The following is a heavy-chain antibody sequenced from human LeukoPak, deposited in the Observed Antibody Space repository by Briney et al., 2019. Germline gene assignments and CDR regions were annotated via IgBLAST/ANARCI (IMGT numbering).Heavy chain of an antibody. CDR1: GFTLSTYT. CDR3: AKGRRDGYNSGPRGDI. J-gene: IGHJ3*02. V-gene: IGHV3-23*01. D-gene: IGHD5-24*01. Sequence: GGSLRLSCAASGFTLSTYTMSWVRQAPGQGLEWVSAIGGSGATTYYGDSVKGRFTISRDNPKNTVYLQMDSLRAEDTAVYYCAKGRRDGYNSGPRGDIWGQGIMVTVSS. CDR2: IGGSGATT.